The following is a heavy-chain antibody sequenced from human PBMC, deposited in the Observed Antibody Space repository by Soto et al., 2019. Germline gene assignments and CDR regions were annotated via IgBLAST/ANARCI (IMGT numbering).Heavy chain of an antibody. CDR3: ARDGETYYYYGMDV. CDR2: ISMSGSYI. CDR1: GFTFSSYS. V-gene: IGHV3-21*01. J-gene: IGHJ6*02. Sequence: PGGSLRLSCAASGFTFSSYSMNWVRQAPGKGLEWVSSISMSGSYIYYADSVKGRFTISRDNAKSSLYLQMNSLRAEDTAVYYCARDGETYYYYGMDVWGQGTTVTVSS. D-gene: IGHD3-10*01.